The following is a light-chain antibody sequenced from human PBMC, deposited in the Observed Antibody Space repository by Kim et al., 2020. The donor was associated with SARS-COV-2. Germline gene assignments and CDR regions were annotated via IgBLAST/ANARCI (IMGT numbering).Light chain of an antibody. CDR3: QQSFALPYT. CDR2: GAS. J-gene: IGKJ2*01. CDR1: HNIINY. Sequence: DIQMTQSPSSLSASLRDRVTITCRAGHNIINYLNWYHQKPGKAPKLLISGASTLQSGVPSRFSGSGSGTDFTLTISSLQADDVATYYCQQSFALPYTFGQGTTVEI. V-gene: IGKV1-39*01.